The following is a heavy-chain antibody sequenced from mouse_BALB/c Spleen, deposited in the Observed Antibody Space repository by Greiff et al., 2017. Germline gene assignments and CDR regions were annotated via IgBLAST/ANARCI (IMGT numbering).Heavy chain of an antibody. CDR2: IDPANGNT. J-gene: IGHJ3*01. V-gene: IGHV14-3*02. CDR1: GFNIKDTY. D-gene: IGHD2-14*01. Sequence: VQLQQSGAELVKPGASVKLSCTASGFNIKDTYMHWVKQRPEQGLEWIGRIDPANGNTKYDPKFQGKATITADTSSNTAYLQLSSLTSEDTAVYYCASEDYRYAWFAYWGQGTLVTVSA. CDR3: ASEDYRYAWFAY.